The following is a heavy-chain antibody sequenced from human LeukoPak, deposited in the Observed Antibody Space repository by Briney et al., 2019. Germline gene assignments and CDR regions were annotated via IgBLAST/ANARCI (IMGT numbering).Heavy chain of an antibody. CDR3: ARSYSSGLVLDY. J-gene: IGHJ4*02. Sequence: GGSLRLSCAASGFNFSRHSMNWVRQAPGKGLEWVSYISISSSYINYSDSVKGRFTISRDNSKNTLYLQMNSLRAEDTAVYYCARSYSSGLVLDYWGQGTLVTVSS. V-gene: IGHV3-21*01. CDR2: ISISSSYI. D-gene: IGHD6-19*01. CDR1: GFNFSRHS.